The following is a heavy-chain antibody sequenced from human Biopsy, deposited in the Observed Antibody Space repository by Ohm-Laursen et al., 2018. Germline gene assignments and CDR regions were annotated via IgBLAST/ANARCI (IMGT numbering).Heavy chain of an antibody. CDR2: IYYRGST. D-gene: IGHD3-10*01. V-gene: IGHV4-39*01. J-gene: IGHJ4*02. Sequence: SDTLSLTWTVTGGSISRSSYYWDWLRQPPGQGLEWIGSIYYRGSTYYNPSLKSRVTISADRSKNQFSQNLTSVTAADTAMYYCARQEFATSPLDYWGQGSLVTVSS. CDR1: GGSISRSSYY. CDR3: ARQEFATSPLDY.